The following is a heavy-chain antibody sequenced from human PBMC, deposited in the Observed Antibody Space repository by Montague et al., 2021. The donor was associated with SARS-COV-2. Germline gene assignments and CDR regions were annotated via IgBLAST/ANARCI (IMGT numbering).Heavy chain of an antibody. J-gene: IGHJ4*02. V-gene: IGHV4-59*08. D-gene: IGHD6-19*01. CDR2: VYFSGTA. CDR3: ARRPSSGWSFDY. CDR1: AGSINNHY. Sequence: SETLSLTCTVSAGSINNHYWSWIRQTPGKELEWIAYVYFSGTASXNPSLKSRVTISVDTSRNQFSLHLTSVTAADTAVYYCARRPSSGWSFDYWGQGTQVTVSS.